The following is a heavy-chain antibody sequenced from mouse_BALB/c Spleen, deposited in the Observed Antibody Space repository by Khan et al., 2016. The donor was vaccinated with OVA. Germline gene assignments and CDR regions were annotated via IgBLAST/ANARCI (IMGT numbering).Heavy chain of an antibody. J-gene: IGHJ3*01. Sequence: QVQLQQSGPGLVQPSQSLSITCTVSGFSLNTYGIHWIRQSQGKGLEWLGVIRSGGSTDYNGAFISRLNITKDNSKSQAFFKMNSLQTADTAIYYGARNSYMYDFTYWGQGTLVTVAA. CDR1: GFSLNTYG. D-gene: IGHD2-14*01. CDR3: ARNSYMYDFTY. V-gene: IGHV2-2*01. CDR2: IRSGGST.